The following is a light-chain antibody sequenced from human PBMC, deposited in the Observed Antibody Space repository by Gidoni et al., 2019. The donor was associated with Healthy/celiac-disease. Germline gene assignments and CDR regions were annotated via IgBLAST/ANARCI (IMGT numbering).Light chain of an antibody. CDR1: QSVSSSY. V-gene: IGKV3-20*01. CDR3: QQYGSSPWR. J-gene: IGKJ1*01. CDR2: GAS. Sequence: EIVLTQSPGTLYLSPGERATLSCRASQSVSSSYLAWYQQKPGQAPRLLIYGASSRATGIPDRFSGSGSGTDFTLTISRLEPEDFAVYYCQQYGSSPWRFGQGTKVETK.